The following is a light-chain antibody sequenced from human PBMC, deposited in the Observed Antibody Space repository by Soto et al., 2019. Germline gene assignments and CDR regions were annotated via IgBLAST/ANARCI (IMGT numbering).Light chain of an antibody. CDR3: QQYGSSPALT. CDR2: GAS. J-gene: IGKJ4*01. CDR1: QSVSNSY. Sequence: EIVLTQSPGTLSLSPGERATLSCRASQSVSNSYLAWYQQKPGQAPRLLIYGASSRATGIPDRFSGSGSGTDFTLTISRLEPEDSAVYCCQQYGSSPALTFGGGTKVDIK. V-gene: IGKV3-20*01.